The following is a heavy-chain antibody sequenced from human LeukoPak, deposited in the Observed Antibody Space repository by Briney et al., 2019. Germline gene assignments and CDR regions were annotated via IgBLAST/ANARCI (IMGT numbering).Heavy chain of an antibody. CDR1: GGSFRGNY. Sequence: ETSETLSLTCAVYGGSFRGNYWSWVRQAPGKGLEWVANIKQDGSEKYYVDSVKGRFTISRDNAKNSLYLQMNSLRAEDTAVYYCAANWEWEPHLNWGQGTLVTVSS. CDR2: IKQDGSEK. CDR3: AANWEWEPHLN. J-gene: IGHJ4*02. D-gene: IGHD1-26*01. V-gene: IGHV3-7*01.